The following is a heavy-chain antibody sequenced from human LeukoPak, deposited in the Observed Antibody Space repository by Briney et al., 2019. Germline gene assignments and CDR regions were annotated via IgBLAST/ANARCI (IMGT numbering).Heavy chain of an antibody. CDR1: GFTFSSYG. CDR2: IRYDGSNK. J-gene: IGHJ6*03. Sequence: GSLRLSCAASGFTFSSYGMHWVRQAPGKGLEWVAFIRYDGSNKYYADSVKGRFTISRDNSKNTLYLQMNSLRAEDTAVYYCAKLYDSSGYSFYYYMDVWGKGTTVTVSS. D-gene: IGHD3-22*01. CDR3: AKLYDSSGYSFYYYMDV. V-gene: IGHV3-30*02.